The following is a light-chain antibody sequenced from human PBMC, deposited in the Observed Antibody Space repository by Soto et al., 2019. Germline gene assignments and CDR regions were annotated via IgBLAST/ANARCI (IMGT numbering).Light chain of an antibody. Sequence: EIVMTQSPATLSVSPGERATLSCRASQSVSSNLDWYQQKPGQAPRLLIFGATTRATGIPARFSGSGSGTEFTLTISGLQSEDFAVFYCQQYNNWPLTFGQGTKVEIK. CDR1: QSVSSN. J-gene: IGKJ1*01. V-gene: IGKV3-15*01. CDR2: GAT. CDR3: QQYNNWPLT.